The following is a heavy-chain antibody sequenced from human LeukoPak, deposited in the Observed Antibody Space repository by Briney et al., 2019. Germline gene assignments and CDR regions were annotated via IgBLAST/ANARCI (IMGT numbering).Heavy chain of an antibody. D-gene: IGHD2-8*01. J-gene: IGHJ4*02. CDR3: ARGLNALGVYLNY. CDR1: GGSFSGYY. CDR2: INHSGST. Sequence: ESSETLSLTCAVYGGSFSGYYWSWIRQPPGKGLEWIGEINHSGSTNYNPSLKSRVTISVDTSKNQFSLKLSSVTAADTAVYYCARGLNALGVYLNYWGQGTLVTVSS. V-gene: IGHV4-34*01.